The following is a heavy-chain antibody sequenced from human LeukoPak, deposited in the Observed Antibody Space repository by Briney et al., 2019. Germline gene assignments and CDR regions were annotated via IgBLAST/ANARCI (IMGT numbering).Heavy chain of an antibody. CDR3: ARSGGQQLVGDY. CDR2: ISAYNGNT. CDR1: GYTFTSYG. Sequence: ASVKVSCKASGYTFTSYGISWVRQAPGQGLEWMGWISAYNGNTNYAQKLQGRVTITTDTSASTAYMELRSLRSDGTALYYCARSGGQQLVGDYWGQGTLVTVSS. J-gene: IGHJ4*02. V-gene: IGHV1-18*01. D-gene: IGHD6-13*01.